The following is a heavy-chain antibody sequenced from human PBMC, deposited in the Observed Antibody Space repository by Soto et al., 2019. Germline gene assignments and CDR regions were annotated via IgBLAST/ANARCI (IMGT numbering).Heavy chain of an antibody. CDR2: ISHDGNNK. Sequence: QVQVVESGGGVVQPGRSLRLSCAASGFTFSSYGMHWVRQAPGKGLEWVAAISHDGNNKYYGDSVKGRFTMSRDNSKNTLYLQMSSLRSEDTAVYYCAKTFGWVWRYGRDVWGQGTTVTVSS. J-gene: IGHJ6*02. D-gene: IGHD3-10*01. CDR1: GFTFSSYG. CDR3: AKTFGWVWRYGRDV. V-gene: IGHV3-30*18.